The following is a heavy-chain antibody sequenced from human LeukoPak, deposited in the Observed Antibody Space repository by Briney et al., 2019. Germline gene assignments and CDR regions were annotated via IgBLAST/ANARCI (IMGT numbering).Heavy chain of an antibody. D-gene: IGHD2-15*01. J-gene: IGHJ6*03. CDR3: ARDDVVHPDYMDV. Sequence: PGGSLRLSCAASGFTVSSNYMSWVRQAPGKGLVWVSRINSDGSSTSYADSVKGRFTISRDNAKNTLYLQMNSLRAEDTAVYYCARDDVVHPDYMDVWGKGTTVTVSS. CDR2: INSDGSST. CDR1: GFTVSSNY. V-gene: IGHV3-74*01.